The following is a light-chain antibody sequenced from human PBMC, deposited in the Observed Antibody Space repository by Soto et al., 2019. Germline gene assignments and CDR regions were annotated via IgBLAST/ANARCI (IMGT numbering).Light chain of an antibody. CDR3: QLDNSYSP. CDR2: DAS. V-gene: IGKV1-5*01. CDR1: QSISSW. Sequence: DIQMTQSPSTLSASVGDRVTITCRASQSISSWLAWYQQKPGKAPKLLIYDASSLESGVPSRFRGSGSGTEISLTISILQPDYFATYYCQLDNSYSPFGQGTKVEIK. J-gene: IGKJ1*01.